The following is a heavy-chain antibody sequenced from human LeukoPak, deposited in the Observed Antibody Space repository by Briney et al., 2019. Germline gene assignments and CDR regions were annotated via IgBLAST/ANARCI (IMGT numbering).Heavy chain of an antibody. J-gene: IGHJ4*02. CDR3: ARDEVGGPLKY. V-gene: IGHV3-7*01. Sequence: PGGSLRLSCAASGFTFSSYSMNWVRQAPGKGLEWVANIREDGKKENYVDSVRGRFTISRDNAKNSLYLQMNSLRAEDTAVYYCARDEVGGPLKYWGQGILVTVSS. CDR1: GFTFSSYS. D-gene: IGHD1-26*01. CDR2: IREDGKKE.